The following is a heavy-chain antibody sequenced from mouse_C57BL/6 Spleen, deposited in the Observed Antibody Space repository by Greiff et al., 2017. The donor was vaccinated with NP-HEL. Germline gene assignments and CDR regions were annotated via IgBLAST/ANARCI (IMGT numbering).Heavy chain of an antibody. J-gene: IGHJ2*01. Sequence: QVQLKESGPELVKPGASVKISCKASGYAFSSSWMNWVKQRPGKGLEWIGRIYPGDGDTNYNGKFKGKATLTADKSSSTAYMQLSSLTSEDSAVYFCARSVRWDENFDYWGQGTTLTVSS. D-gene: IGHD4-1*01. CDR1: GYAFSSSW. CDR3: ARSVRWDENFDY. V-gene: IGHV1-82*01. CDR2: IYPGDGDT.